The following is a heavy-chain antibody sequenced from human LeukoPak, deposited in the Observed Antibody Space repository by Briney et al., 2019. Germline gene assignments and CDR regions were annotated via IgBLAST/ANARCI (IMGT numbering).Heavy chain of an antibody. V-gene: IGHV3-20*04. CDR3: ARGDGYNYFES. CDR1: GFTFDDYG. CDR2: INWNGGST. Sequence: PGGSLRLSCAASGFTFDDYGMSWVRQAPGKGLEWVSGINWNGGSTGYADSVKGRFTISRDNSKNTVYLQMNSLRAEDTAVYYCARGDGYNYFESWGQGTLVTVSS. D-gene: IGHD5-24*01. J-gene: IGHJ4*02.